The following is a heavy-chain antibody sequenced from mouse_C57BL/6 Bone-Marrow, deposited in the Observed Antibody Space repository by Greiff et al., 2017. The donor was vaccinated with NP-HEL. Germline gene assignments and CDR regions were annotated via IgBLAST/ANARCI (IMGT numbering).Heavy chain of an antibody. D-gene: IGHD1-1*01. CDR2: IDPENGDT. Sequence: VHVKQSGAELVRPGASVKLSCTASGFNIKDDYMHWVKQRPEQGLEWIGWIDPENGDTEYASKFQGKATITADTSSNTAYLQLSSLTSEDTAVYYCTTSGNYGSSPEYFDVWGTGTTVTVSS. CDR3: TTSGNYGSSPEYFDV. V-gene: IGHV14-4*01. J-gene: IGHJ1*03. CDR1: GFNIKDDY.